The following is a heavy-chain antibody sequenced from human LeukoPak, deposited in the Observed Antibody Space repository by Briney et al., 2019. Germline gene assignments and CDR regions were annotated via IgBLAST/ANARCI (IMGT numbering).Heavy chain of an antibody. CDR2: INEDGSEM. Sequence: GGSLRLSCAASGFTFSSYWMTWVRQAPGKGLEWVANINEDGSEMYHVDSVKGRFTISRDNTKNSLFLQMNSLRAEDTVVYYCARGVYALDIWGQGTMVTVSS. V-gene: IGHV3-7*03. CDR3: ARGVYALDI. CDR1: GFTFSSYW. J-gene: IGHJ3*02.